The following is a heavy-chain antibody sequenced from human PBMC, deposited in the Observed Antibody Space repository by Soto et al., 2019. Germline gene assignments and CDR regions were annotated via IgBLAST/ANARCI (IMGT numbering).Heavy chain of an antibody. CDR3: VRDQDSRGYSVFNL. J-gene: IGHJ5*02. Sequence: GGSLRLSCAASGFTLHSFFLHWVRHAPGKGLMWVSRISNDGSSTTYADSVKGRFTISRDNARNTLYLQMNSLRADDTAVYFCVRDQDSRGYSVFNLWGQGAQVTVSS. D-gene: IGHD3-22*01. CDR1: GFTLHSFF. CDR2: ISNDGSST. V-gene: IGHV3-74*01.